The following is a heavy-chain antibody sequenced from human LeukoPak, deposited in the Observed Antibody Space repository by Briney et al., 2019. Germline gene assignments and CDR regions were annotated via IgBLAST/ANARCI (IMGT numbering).Heavy chain of an antibody. CDR2: IHYPEST. Sequence: SETLSLTCAVSGFSISIGFFWGWLRPPPGKGLEWIGTIHYPESTYYNPSLKSRLTISLDASKNHFSLKLSSVTAEDTAQYYCAGGRGRQVGSRWDAVTHHDQGGEGILVTVP. CDR3: AGGRGRQVGSRWDAVTHHDQ. J-gene: IGHJ1*01. V-gene: IGHV4-38-2*01. CDR1: GFSISIGFF. D-gene: IGHD3-10*01.